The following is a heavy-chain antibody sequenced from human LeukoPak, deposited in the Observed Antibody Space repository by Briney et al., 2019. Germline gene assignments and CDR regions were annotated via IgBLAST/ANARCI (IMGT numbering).Heavy chain of an antibody. Sequence: PGGSLRLSCAASGFTFSSYGMHWVRQAPGKGLEWVAVIWYDGSNKYYADSVKGRFTISRGNSKNTLYLQMNSLRAEDTAVYYCARRPYSSGWYVDYWGQGTLVTVSS. J-gene: IGHJ4*02. V-gene: IGHV3-33*01. D-gene: IGHD6-19*01. CDR3: ARRPYSSGWYVDY. CDR1: GFTFSSYG. CDR2: IWYDGSNK.